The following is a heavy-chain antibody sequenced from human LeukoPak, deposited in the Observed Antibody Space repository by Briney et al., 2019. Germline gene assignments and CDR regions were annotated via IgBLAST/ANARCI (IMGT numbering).Heavy chain of an antibody. J-gene: IGHJ4*02. CDR1: GYPFLRFC. Sequence: ASVKVSCKASGYPFLRFCIHWVRQAPGQGLEWMGKINPAGGAASYAQRFQGRVTVTRDTSASTVYMELSSLRSEDTAVYYRARDTRELLGGYYFDYWGQGALVTVSS. D-gene: IGHD3-10*01. V-gene: IGHV1-46*01. CDR2: INPAGGAA. CDR3: ARDTRELLGGYYFDY.